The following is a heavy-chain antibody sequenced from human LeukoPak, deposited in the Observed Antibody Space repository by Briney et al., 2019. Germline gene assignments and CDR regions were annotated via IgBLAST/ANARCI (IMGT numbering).Heavy chain of an antibody. V-gene: IGHV3-23*01. CDR3: AKSYYDSSGYCPIGYNWFDP. CDR1: GFTFSGYA. CDR2: FGVGGGST. Sequence: GGSLRLSCAASGFTFSGYAMSWVRKAPGKGLEGVSAFGVGGGSTYYADSVKGRFTISRDNSKNTLYLQMNSLRAEDTAVYYCAKSYYDSSGYCPIGYNWFDPWGQGTLVTVSS. D-gene: IGHD3-22*01. J-gene: IGHJ5*02.